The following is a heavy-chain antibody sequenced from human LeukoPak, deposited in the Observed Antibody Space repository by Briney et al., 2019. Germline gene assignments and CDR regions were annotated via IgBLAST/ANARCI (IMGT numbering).Heavy chain of an antibody. CDR3: AREGGPPPRYFDL. D-gene: IGHD3-16*01. V-gene: IGHV3-7*04. J-gene: IGHJ2*01. CDR2: IKQDGSEK. Sequence: PGGSLRLSCATSGFTFSTYWMTWVRQAPGKGLEWVANIKQDGSEKYYVDSVQGRFTISRDNAKNSLYLQMHSLSAEDTAVYHCAREGGPPPRYFDLWGRGTLVTVSS. CDR1: GFTFSTYW.